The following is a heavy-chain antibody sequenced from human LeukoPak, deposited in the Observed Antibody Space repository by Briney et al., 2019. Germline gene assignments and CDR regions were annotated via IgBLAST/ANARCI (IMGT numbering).Heavy chain of an antibody. D-gene: IGHD4-17*01. CDR2: IFYSGST. CDR1: DGSISTRRYF. Sequence: SETLSLTCTVSDGSISTRRYFWGWIRQPPGKGLEWIGSIFYSGSTYYNPSLNSRVTISIDTSKNQFSLRLSSVTAADTAVYYCARQMNTVTADYWGQGTLVTVSS. V-gene: IGHV4-39*01. CDR3: ARQMNTVTADY. J-gene: IGHJ4*02.